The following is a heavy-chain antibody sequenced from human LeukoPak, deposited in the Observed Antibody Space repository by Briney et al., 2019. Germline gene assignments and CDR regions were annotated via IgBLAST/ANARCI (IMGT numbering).Heavy chain of an antibody. V-gene: IGHV1-2*02. CDR3: SRDLLMYYSGSGEST. CDR1: GYTFTGYY. D-gene: IGHD3-10*01. CDR2: INPHSGAT. Sequence: ASVKVSCKASGYTFTGYYIHWVRQAPGQGPEWMGWINPHSGATNYAQKFQGRVTMTRATSISTAFMELSSLRSDDTATYYCSRDLLMYYSGSGESTWGQGTQVTVSS. J-gene: IGHJ5*02.